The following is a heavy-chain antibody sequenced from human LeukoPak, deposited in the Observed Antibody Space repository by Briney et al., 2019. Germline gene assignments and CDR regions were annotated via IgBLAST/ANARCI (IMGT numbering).Heavy chain of an antibody. Sequence: SETLSLTCAVYGGSFSGYYWSWIRQPPGKGLEWIGEINHSGSTNYNPSLKSRVTISVDTSKNQFSLKLSSVTAADTAVYYCARHQYSDYGYYYYMDVWGKGTTVTVSS. CDR2: INHSGST. J-gene: IGHJ6*03. CDR1: GGSFSGYY. D-gene: IGHD5-12*01. V-gene: IGHV4-34*01. CDR3: ARHQYSDYGYYYYMDV.